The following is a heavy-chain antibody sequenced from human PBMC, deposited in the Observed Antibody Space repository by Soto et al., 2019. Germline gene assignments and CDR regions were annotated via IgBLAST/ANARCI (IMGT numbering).Heavy chain of an antibody. J-gene: IGHJ5*02. CDR3: ASPKCRFWQQLVP. Sequence: QVQLVQSGAEVKKPGSSVKVSCKASGGTFSIYAISWVRQAPGQGLGWMGGIIPIFGTANYAQKFQGRVTMTAYESMITAYMELSSVRSEDTAVYSCASPKCRFWQQLVPWCKGTLVTVSS. V-gene: IGHV1-69*01. D-gene: IGHD3-3*01. CDR2: IIPIFGTA. CDR1: GGTFSIYA.